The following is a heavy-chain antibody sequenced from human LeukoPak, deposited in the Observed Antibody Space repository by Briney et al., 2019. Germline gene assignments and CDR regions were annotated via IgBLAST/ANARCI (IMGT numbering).Heavy chain of an antibody. J-gene: IGHJ4*02. CDR3: ARGLEGSVAGTDY. CDR1: GGTFSSYA. D-gene: IGHD6-19*01. CDR2: IIPIFGTA. V-gene: IGHV1-69*01. Sequence: SVKVSCKASGGTFSSYAISWVRQAPGQGLEWVGGIIPIFGTANYAQKFQGRVTITADESTSTAYMELSSLKSEDTAVYYCARGLEGSVAGTDYWGQGTQVTVS.